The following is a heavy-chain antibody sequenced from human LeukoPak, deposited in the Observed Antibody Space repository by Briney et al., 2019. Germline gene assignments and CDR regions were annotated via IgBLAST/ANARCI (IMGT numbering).Heavy chain of an antibody. D-gene: IGHD3-10*01. CDR2: FDPEDGET. CDR3: AKDFGGAGSYHCPFDY. Sequence: GASVKVSCKASGYTFTGYYMHWVRQAPGKGLEWMGGFDPEDGETIYAQKFQGRVTMTEDTSTDTAYMELSSLRSEDTAVYYCAKDFGGAGSYHCPFDYWGQGTLVTVSS. V-gene: IGHV1-24*01. CDR1: GYTFTGYY. J-gene: IGHJ4*02.